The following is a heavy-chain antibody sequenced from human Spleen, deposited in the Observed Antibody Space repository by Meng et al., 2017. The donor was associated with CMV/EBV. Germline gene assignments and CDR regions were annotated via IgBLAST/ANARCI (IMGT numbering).Heavy chain of an antibody. CDR1: GFTFSSYG. CDR2: INPNSGGT. D-gene: IGHD3-3*01. Sequence: GESLKISCAASGFTFSSYGMHWVRQAPGQGLEWMGWINPNSGGTNYAQKFQGRVTMTRDTSISTAHMELSRLRSDDTAVYYCARAIPHYDFWSDYYSFHFDYWSQGTLVTVSS. J-gene: IGHJ4*02. V-gene: IGHV1-2*02. CDR3: ARAIPHYDFWSDYYSFHFDY.